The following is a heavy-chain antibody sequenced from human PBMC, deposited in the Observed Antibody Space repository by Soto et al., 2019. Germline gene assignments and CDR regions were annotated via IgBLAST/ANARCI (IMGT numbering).Heavy chain of an antibody. J-gene: IGHJ4*02. D-gene: IGHD6-13*01. CDR2: INSDGSST. CDR3: ARDTYSSSWYPDFDY. Sequence: EVQLVESGGGLVQPGGSLRLSCAASGFTFSSYWMHWVRQAPGKGLVWVSRINSDGSSTSYADSVKGRFTISRDNAKNTLYLQMNSLRAEDTAVYYCARDTYSSSWYPDFDYWGQGTLVTVSS. CDR1: GFTFSSYW. V-gene: IGHV3-74*01.